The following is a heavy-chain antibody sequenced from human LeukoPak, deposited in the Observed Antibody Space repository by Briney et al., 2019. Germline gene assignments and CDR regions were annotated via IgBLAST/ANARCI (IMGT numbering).Heavy chain of an antibody. CDR2: VIPLFGTA. V-gene: IGHV1-69*05. D-gene: IGHD1-1*01. Sequence: SVKVSCKASGGTFSSYAISCVRQAPGQGLEWMGGVIPLFGTAKYAQKFQGRVTITTDESSTTAYMELSSLRSEDTAVYYCARAPPRTEYYFDYWGQGTLVTVSS. CDR3: ARAPPRTEYYFDY. CDR1: GGTFSSYA. J-gene: IGHJ4*02.